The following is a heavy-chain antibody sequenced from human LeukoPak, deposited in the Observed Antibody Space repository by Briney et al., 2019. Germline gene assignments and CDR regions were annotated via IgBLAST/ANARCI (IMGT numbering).Heavy chain of an antibody. D-gene: IGHD1-26*01. CDR3: ARDGGIVGATRYYYYMDV. CDR2: IKQDGREK. Sequence: QPGGSLRLSCAASGFTFSSYWMSWVRQAPGKGLEWVANIKQDGREKYYVDSVKGRFTISRDNAKTSLYLQMNSLRAEDTAVYYCARDGGIVGATRYYYYMDVWGKGTTVTVSS. V-gene: IGHV3-7*01. J-gene: IGHJ6*03. CDR1: GFTFSSYW.